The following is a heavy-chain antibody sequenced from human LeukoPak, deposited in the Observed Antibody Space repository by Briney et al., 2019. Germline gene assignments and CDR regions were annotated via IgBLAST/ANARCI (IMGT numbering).Heavy chain of an antibody. CDR3: AKNIRQLGNYYYFMDV. V-gene: IGHV3-23*01. D-gene: IGHD7-27*01. CDR2: ISGSGLNT. CDR1: GFTFDDYG. J-gene: IGHJ6*03. Sequence: PGGSLRLSCAASGFTFDDYGMSWVRQAPGKGLEWVSAISGSGLNTFSADSVKGRFTISRDNSQSTLFLQMNSLRAEDTALYFCAKNIRQLGNYYYFMDVWGKGTTVTVSS.